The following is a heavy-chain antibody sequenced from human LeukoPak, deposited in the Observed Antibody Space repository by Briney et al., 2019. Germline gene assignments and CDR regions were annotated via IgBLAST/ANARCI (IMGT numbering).Heavy chain of an antibody. V-gene: IGHV3-53*01. Sequence: GGSLRLSCAASGFIVSSNYMSWVRQAPGKGLEWVSVIYSGGTTYSADSVKGRFTISRDTSKNTLYLQMNSLRAEDTAVYYCARDRRHYYDSTGLHLDYWGQGTLVTVSS. CDR2: IYSGGTT. D-gene: IGHD3-22*01. CDR3: ARDRRHYYDSTGLHLDY. J-gene: IGHJ4*02. CDR1: GFIVSSNY.